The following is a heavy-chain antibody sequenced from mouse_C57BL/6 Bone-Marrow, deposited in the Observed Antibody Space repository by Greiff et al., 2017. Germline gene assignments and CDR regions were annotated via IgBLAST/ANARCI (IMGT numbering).Heavy chain of an antibody. J-gene: IGHJ4*01. V-gene: IGHV1-15*01. D-gene: IGHD1-1*01. CDR2: IDPETGGT. CDR3: TVPYYYGSSCYYAMDY. CDR1: GYTFTDYE. Sequence: QVQLQQPGAELVRPGASVTLSCKASGYTFTDYEMHWVKQTPVHGLEWIGAIDPETGGTAYNQKFKGKAILTADKSSSTAYMELRSLTSEDSAVYYCTVPYYYGSSCYYAMDYWGQGTSVTVSS.